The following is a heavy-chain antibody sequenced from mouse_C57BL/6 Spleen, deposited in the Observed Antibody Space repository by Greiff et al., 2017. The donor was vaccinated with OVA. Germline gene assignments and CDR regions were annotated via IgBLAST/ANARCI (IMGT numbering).Heavy chain of an antibody. D-gene: IGHD2-4*01. Sequence: VQLQQPGAELVMPGASVKLSCKASGYTFTSYWMHWVKQRPGQGLEWIGEIDPSDSYTNYNQKFKGKSTLTVDKSSSTAYMQLSSLTSEDSAVYYCARFDDDEGDWYFDGWGKGTTVTVSS. CDR1: GYTFTSYW. V-gene: IGHV1-69*01. CDR2: IDPSDSYT. J-gene: IGHJ1*03. CDR3: ARFDDDEGDWYFDG.